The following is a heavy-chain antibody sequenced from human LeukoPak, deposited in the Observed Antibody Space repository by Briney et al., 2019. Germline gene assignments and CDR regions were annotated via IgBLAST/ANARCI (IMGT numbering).Heavy chain of an antibody. V-gene: IGHV4-59*01. Sequence: PAETLSLTCTVSGGSISRYYWSWIRQPPGNRLEWIGYIHYSGSTNYNPSLKSRVTISLDTSHNQFSLKLSSVTAADTAVYYCATGYSSGQRFDYWGQGTLVTVSS. CDR2: IHYSGST. CDR1: GGSISRYY. D-gene: IGHD5-18*01. CDR3: ATGYSSGQRFDY. J-gene: IGHJ4*02.